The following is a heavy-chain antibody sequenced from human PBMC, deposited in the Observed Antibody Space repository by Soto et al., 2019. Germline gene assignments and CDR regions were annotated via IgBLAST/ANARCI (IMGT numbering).Heavy chain of an antibody. D-gene: IGHD1-1*01. J-gene: IGHJ6*03. CDR2: IKSKTDGGTT. V-gene: IGHV3-15*01. CDR3: TSTPNWNDPDYYFYMDV. CDR1: GFTFSNAW. Sequence: GGSLRLSCAASGFTFSNAWMSWVRQAPGKGLEWVGRIKSKTDGGTTDYAAPVEGRFTFSRDDSKNTLYLQMNSLKTEDTAVYYCTSTPNWNDPDYYFYMDVWGKGTTVTVSS.